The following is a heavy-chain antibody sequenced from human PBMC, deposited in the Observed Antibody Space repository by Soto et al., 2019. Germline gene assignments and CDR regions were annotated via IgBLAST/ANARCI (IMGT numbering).Heavy chain of an antibody. CDR2: IYHTGTT. D-gene: IGHD6-19*01. CDR3: ARRGGWYAVHS. Sequence: QVQLQESGPGLVKPSGTLSLTCAVCGYSVSSNNYWCWVRQPPGKGLEWIGEIYHTGTTNYNPSLKSRVTISVDKSNNQFSLNLSSVTAADTAVYYCARRGGWYAVHSWGPGTLVTVSS. V-gene: IGHV4-4*02. CDR1: GYSVSSNNY. J-gene: IGHJ4*02.